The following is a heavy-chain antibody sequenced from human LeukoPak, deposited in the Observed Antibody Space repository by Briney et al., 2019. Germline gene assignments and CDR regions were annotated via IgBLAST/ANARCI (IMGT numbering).Heavy chain of an antibody. CDR2: ISYDGSNK. D-gene: IGHD4-17*01. CDR1: GFSISKYA. J-gene: IGHJ6*03. Sequence: GGSLRLSCAASGFSISKYAMHWVRQAPGKGLEWVAVISYDGSNKYYSDSVKGRFTISTDTSKNTVYLQMNSLRAEDTAVYYCARPHLSYGDIRDYYYYYMDVWGKGTTVTVSS. V-gene: IGHV3-30*04. CDR3: ARPHLSYGDIRDYYYYYMDV.